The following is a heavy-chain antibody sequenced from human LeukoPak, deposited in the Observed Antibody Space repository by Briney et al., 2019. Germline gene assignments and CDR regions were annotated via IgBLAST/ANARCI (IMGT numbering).Heavy chain of an antibody. J-gene: IGHJ3*02. CDR1: GFTFSDHY. D-gene: IGHD2-2*01. Sequence: GGSLRLSCAASGFTFSDHYMDWVRQAPGKGLGWVGRTRNKANSYTTEYAASVKGRFTISRDDSKNSLYLQMNSLKTEDTAVYYCARDSRLADAFDIWGQGTMVTVSS. CDR2: TRNKANSYTT. V-gene: IGHV3-72*01. CDR3: ARDSRLADAFDI.